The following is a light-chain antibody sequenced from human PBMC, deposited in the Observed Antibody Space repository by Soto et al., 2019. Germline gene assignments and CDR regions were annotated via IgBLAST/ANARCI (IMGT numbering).Light chain of an antibody. J-gene: IGLJ1*01. CDR3: SLYTSENAYV. V-gene: IGLV2-18*01. CDR2: EVS. Sequence: QSVLTQPPSVSGSPGQSGTISFTGTSTDLVSYNRVSWYQQPPGTAPKLMIYEVSKRPSGVPDRFSGSKSGNTASLTISGLQAADEADYYCSLYTSENAYVFGTGTKVTVL. CDR1: STDLVSYNR.